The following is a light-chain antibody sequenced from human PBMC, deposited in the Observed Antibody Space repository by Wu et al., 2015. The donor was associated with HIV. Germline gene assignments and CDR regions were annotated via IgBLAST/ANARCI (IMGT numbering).Light chain of an antibody. V-gene: IGKV3-15*01. CDR2: GAS. Sequence: EIVMTQSPATLSVSPGERATLSCRASQSITSNLAWYQQKAGRAPRLLIYGASTRATGIPARFSGSGSGTEFTLIISSLQSEDFAVYYCQQYNNWLGTFGQGTKVEV. J-gene: IGKJ1*01. CDR1: QSITSN. CDR3: QQYNNWLGT.